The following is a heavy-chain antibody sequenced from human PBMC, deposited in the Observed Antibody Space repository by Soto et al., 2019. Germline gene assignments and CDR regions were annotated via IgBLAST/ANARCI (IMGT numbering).Heavy chain of an antibody. CDR3: ARDEGAGYGFDY. Sequence: SETLSLTRTVSGGSISSYYWSWIRQPPGKGLEWIGYIYYSGSTNYNPSLKSRVTISVDTSKNQFSLKLSSVTAADTAVYYCARDEGAGYGFDYWGQGTLVTVS. D-gene: IGHD1-26*01. CDR1: GGSISSYY. V-gene: IGHV4-59*01. J-gene: IGHJ4*02. CDR2: IYYSGST.